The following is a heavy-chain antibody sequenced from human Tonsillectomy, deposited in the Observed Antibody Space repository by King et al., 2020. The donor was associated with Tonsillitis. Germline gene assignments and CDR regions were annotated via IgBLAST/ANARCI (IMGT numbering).Heavy chain of an antibody. V-gene: IGHV1-18*01. D-gene: IGHD2-2*01. CDR2: ISAYNGNT. Sequence: QLVQSGAEVKKPGASVKVSCKASGYTFTSSGINWVRQAPGQGLEWVGWISAYNGNTNYAQKLQGRVTLTTDTSTSTAYMELTSLRSDDTAVYYCARRAYCGSTSCYPDYWGQGTLVTVSS. CDR1: GYTFTSSG. J-gene: IGHJ4*02. CDR3: ARRAYCGSTSCYPDY.